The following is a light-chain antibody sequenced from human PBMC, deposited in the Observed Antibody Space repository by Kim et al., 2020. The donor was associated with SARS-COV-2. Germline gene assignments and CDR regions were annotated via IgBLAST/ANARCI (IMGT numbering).Light chain of an antibody. V-gene: IGKV4-1*01. J-gene: IGKJ2*01. Sequence: DIVMTQSPDSLAVSLGERATINCKSSQSVLYSSNSKNYLAWYQQKPGQPPKLLIYWASTRESGVPDRFSGSGSGTDFTLTISSPQAEDVAVYYCQQYYSTPNTFGQGTKLEIK. CDR1: QSVLYSSNSKNY. CDR3: QQYYSTPNT. CDR2: WAS.